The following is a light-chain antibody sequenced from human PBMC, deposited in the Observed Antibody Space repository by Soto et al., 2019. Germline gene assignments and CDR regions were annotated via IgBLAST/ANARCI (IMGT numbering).Light chain of an antibody. CDR1: QGISSY. Sequence: AIRMTQSPSSFSASTGDRVTITCRASQGISSYLAWYQQKPGKAPKLLIYAASSLQSGVPSRFSGSGSGTDFTLTISRLQSEDFATYYCQQYYSYPLTFGGGTKVEIK. V-gene: IGKV1-8*01. CDR2: AAS. CDR3: QQYYSYPLT. J-gene: IGKJ4*01.